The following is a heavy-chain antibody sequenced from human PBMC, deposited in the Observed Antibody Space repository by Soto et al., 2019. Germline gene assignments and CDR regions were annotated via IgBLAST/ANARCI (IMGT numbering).Heavy chain of an antibody. D-gene: IGHD1-26*01. CDR2: INTNGGST. V-gene: IGHV3-23*01. CDR1: GFTFSSYA. Sequence: EVPLLESGGGLVQPGGSLRLSCAASGFTFSSYAMTWVRQAPGKGLEWVSSINTNGGSTFYADSVKGRFTISRDNSKNTLYLQMNSLRAEDTAIYYCAKDPRVGASAAEYFQHWGQGTLVSVSS. CDR3: AKDPRVGASAAEYFQH. J-gene: IGHJ1*01.